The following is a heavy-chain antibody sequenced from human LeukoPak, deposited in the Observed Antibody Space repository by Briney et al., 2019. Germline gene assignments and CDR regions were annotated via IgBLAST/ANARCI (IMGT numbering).Heavy chain of an antibody. V-gene: IGHV2-70*01. D-gene: IGHD6-13*01. J-gene: IGHJ3*02. CDR2: IAWDADK. Sequence: SGPTLVNPTQTLTLTFTFSGFSLSTSKMSVSWIRQPPGKALEWLALIAWDADKYFSTSLKTRLTISKDTSKNQVVLTMTNMDPVDTATCYCASQQLDDAFDIWGQGTMVTVSS. CDR3: ASQQLDDAFDI. CDR1: GFSLSTSKMS.